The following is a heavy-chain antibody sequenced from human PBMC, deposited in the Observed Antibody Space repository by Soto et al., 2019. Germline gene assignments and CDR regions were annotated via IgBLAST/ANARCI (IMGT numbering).Heavy chain of an antibody. V-gene: IGHV3-23*01. D-gene: IGHD2-2*01. J-gene: IGHJ6*02. CDR1: GFTFSSYA. Sequence: AGGSLRLSCAASGFTFSSYAMSWVRQAPGKGLEWVSAISGSGGSTYYADSVKGRFTISRDNSKNTLYLQMNSLRAEDTAVYYCAKDLAVGIVVVPAAKEYYYYYYGMDVWGQGTTVTVSS. CDR2: ISGSGGST. CDR3: AKDLAVGIVVVPAAKEYYYYYYGMDV.